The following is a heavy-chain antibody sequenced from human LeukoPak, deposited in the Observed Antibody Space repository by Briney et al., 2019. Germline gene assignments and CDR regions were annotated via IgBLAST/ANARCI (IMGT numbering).Heavy chain of an antibody. CDR3: ARRYNWKARGLYNWFDP. D-gene: IGHD1-20*01. Sequence: SETLSLTCTVSGGSISSSSYSWGWIRHPPGKGLEWIGSIYYSGSTYYNPSLKSRVTISVDTSKNQFSLKLSSVTAADTAVYYCARRYNWKARGLYNWFDPWGQGTLVTVSS. V-gene: IGHV4-39*01. CDR1: GGSISSSSYS. CDR2: IYYSGST. J-gene: IGHJ5*02.